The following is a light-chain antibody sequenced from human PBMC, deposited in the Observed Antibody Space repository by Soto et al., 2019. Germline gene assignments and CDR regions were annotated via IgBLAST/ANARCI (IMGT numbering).Light chain of an antibody. CDR1: QSIANW. J-gene: IGKJ1*01. CDR2: EAS. V-gene: IGKV1-5*01. Sequence: DIQMTQSPPTLSASVGDRVTITCRASQSIANWLAWYQHKPGKAPKLLIYEASSLESGVPSRFSGSGSGTEFTLTINSLQPEDFATYCCQHYGGRWAFGQGTKVDIK. CDR3: QHYGGRWA.